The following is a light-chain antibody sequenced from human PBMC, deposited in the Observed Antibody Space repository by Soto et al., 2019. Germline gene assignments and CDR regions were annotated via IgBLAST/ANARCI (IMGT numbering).Light chain of an antibody. J-gene: IGKJ5*01. CDR2: DAS. CDR1: QSVRSX. CDR3: QQRSDWPPTT. V-gene: IGKV3-11*01. Sequence: PGETATLSCRASQSVRSXLAWXQQXPXXXXXLXXXDASYRATGVPLRFSGSGSGTEFTLTISSLESGDSAIYYCQQRSDWPPTTFGQGKRLEIK.